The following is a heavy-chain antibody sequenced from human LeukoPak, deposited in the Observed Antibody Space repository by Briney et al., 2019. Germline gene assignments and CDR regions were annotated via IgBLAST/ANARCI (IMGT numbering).Heavy chain of an antibody. CDR2: INPNSSGT. D-gene: IGHD2-2*02. V-gene: IGHV1-2*02. CDR3: ARDHYCSSTSCYTIFDY. J-gene: IGHJ4*02. CDR1: GYTFTGYY. Sequence: ASVKVSCKASGYTFTGYYMHWVRQAPGQGLEWMGWINPNSSGTNYAQKFQGRVTMTRDTSISTAYMELSRLRSDDTAVYYCARDHYCSSTSCYTIFDYWGQGTLVTVSS.